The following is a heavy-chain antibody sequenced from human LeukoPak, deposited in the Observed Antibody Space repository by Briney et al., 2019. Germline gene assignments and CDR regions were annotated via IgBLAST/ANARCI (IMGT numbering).Heavy chain of an antibody. V-gene: IGHV1-2*02. CDR1: GYTFTGYD. CDR3: ARMRYDSSGYYPDAFDI. D-gene: IGHD3-22*01. J-gene: IGHJ3*02. CDR2: IDPNSGGT. Sequence: ASVKVSCKASGYTFTGYDMHWVRQAPGQGLEWMGWIDPNSGGTNYAQKFQGRVTMTRDTSISTAYMELSRLRSDDTAVYYCARMRYDSSGYYPDAFDIWGQGTLVTVSS.